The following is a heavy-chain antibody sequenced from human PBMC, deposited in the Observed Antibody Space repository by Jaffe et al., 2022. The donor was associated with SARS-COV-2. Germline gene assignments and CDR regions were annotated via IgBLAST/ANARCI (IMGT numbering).Heavy chain of an antibody. CDR1: GFTFSSYW. CDR3: ARALILWFGDPKGRYGMDV. CDR2: INSDGSST. J-gene: IGHJ6*02. V-gene: IGHV3-74*01. Sequence: EVQLVESGGGLVQPGGSLRLSCAASGFTFSSYWMHWVRQAPGKGLVWVSRINSDGSSTSYADSVKGRFTISRDNAKNTLYLQMNSLRAEDTAVYYCARALILWFGDPKGRYGMDVWGQGTTVTVSS. D-gene: IGHD3-10*01.